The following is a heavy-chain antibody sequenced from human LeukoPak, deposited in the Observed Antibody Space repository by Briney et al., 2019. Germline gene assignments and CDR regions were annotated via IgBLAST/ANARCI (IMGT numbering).Heavy chain of an antibody. CDR2: INPNSGGT. V-gene: IGHV1-2*02. J-gene: IGHJ6*03. CDR3: ARPVGGYDYYMDV. Sequence: AASVKVSCKASGYTFTGYYMHWVRQAPGQGFEWMGWINPNSGGTNYAQKFQGRVTMTRDTSISTAYMELSRLRSDDTAVYYCARPVGGYDYYMDVWGRGTTVTVSS. CDR1: GYTFTGYY. D-gene: IGHD4-23*01.